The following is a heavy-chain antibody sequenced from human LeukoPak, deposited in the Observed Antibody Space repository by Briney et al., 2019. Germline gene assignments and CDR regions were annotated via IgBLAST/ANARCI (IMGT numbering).Heavy chain of an antibody. V-gene: IGHV1-69*05. Sequence: ASVKVSCKASGGTFSSYAISWVQQAPGQGLEWMGGIIPIFGTANYAQKFQGRVTITTDESTSTAYMELSSLRSEDTAVYYCARGPGGARYFDYWGQGTLVTVSS. J-gene: IGHJ4*02. CDR3: ARGPGGARYFDY. CDR2: IIPIFGTA. D-gene: IGHD1-26*01. CDR1: GGTFSSYA.